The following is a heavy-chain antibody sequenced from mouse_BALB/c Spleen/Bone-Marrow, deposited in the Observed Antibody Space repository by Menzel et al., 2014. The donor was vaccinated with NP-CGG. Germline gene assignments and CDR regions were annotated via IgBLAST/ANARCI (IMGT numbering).Heavy chain of an antibody. J-gene: IGHJ4*01. CDR2: IDPANGNT. CDR3: SSYAMDY. CDR1: GFNIKDTY. Sequence: EVQLRQSGAELVKPGASVKLSCTASGFNIKDTYMHWVKQRPEQGLEWIGRIDPANGNTKYDPKFQGKATITADTSSNTAYLRLSSLTSEDTAVYYGSSYAMDYWGQGTSVTVSS. V-gene: IGHV14-3*02.